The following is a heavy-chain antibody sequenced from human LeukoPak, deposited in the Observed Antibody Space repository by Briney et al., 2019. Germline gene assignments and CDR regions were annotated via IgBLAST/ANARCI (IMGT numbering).Heavy chain of an antibody. CDR3: AGDNYDFWSGRKLNWFDP. J-gene: IGHJ5*02. D-gene: IGHD3-3*01. Sequence: SVKVSCKASGGTFSSYAISWVRQAPGQGLEWMGGIIPIFGTANYAQKFQGRVTITADESTSTAYMELSSLRSEDTAVYYCAGDNYDFWSGRKLNWFDPWGQGTLVTVSS. V-gene: IGHV1-69*13. CDR1: GGTFSSYA. CDR2: IIPIFGTA.